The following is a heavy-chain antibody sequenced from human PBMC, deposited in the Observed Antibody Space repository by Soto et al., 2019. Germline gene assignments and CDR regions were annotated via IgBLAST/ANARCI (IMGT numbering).Heavy chain of an antibody. D-gene: IGHD2-21*02. Sequence: PFETLSHSYTVTGGYIDSRSDYWGWNRQPPGKGLEWIGSIYYSGRTYNNPSLRSRVSMSIDTSKDQFSLKLKSVTAADTALYFCARQRTSVVTQAYFDVWGPGSLVTVSS. V-gene: IGHV4-39*01. J-gene: IGHJ4*02. CDR1: GGYIDSRSDY. CDR3: ARQRTSVVTQAYFDV. CDR2: IYYSGRT.